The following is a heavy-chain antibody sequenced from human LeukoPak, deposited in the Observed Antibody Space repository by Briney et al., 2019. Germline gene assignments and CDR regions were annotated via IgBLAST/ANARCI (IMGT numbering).Heavy chain of an antibody. CDR1: GYTFTGYY. J-gene: IGHJ4*02. Sequence: PAASVTVSCKASGYTFTGYYMHWVRQAPGQGLEWMGWINPNSGGTNYAQKFQGRVTMTRDTSISTAYMELSRLRSDDTAVYYCARGDYGDSLDRYWGQGTLVTVSS. V-gene: IGHV1-2*02. D-gene: IGHD4-17*01. CDR2: INPNSGGT. CDR3: ARGDYGDSLDRY.